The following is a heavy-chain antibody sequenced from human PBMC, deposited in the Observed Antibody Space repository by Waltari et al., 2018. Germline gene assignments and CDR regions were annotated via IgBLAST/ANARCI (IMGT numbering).Heavy chain of an antibody. CDR3: ATYSASRGFNY. CDR2: IRSDGSNI. CDR1: GFTFGTRG. V-gene: IGHV3-30*02. D-gene: IGHD6-13*01. J-gene: IGHJ4*02. Sequence: QVQLVESGGGVVQPGESLRRSCAACGFTFGTRGLHWVRQAPGKGLEGVAYIRSDGSNINYADSVKGRFTISRDNSKNTLYLQMNSLRAEDTAVYYCATYSASRGFNYWGQGTLVTVSS.